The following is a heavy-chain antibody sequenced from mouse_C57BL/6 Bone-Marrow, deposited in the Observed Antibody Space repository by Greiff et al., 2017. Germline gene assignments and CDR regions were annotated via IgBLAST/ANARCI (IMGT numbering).Heavy chain of an antibody. CDR1: GYSFTGYY. CDR3: ARCNYSRAWCAY. CDR2: INPSTGGT. J-gene: IGHJ3*01. D-gene: IGHD2-5*01. V-gene: IGHV1-42*01. Sequence: EVQLQQSGPELVKPGASVKISCKASGYSFTGYYMNWVQQSPEKSLEWIGEINPSTGGTTYNQKFKAKATLTVDKSSSTAYMQLKSLTSEDSAVYYCARCNYSRAWCAYWGQGTLVTVSA.